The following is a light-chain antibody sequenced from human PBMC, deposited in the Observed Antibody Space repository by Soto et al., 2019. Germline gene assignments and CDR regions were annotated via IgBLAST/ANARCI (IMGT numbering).Light chain of an antibody. V-gene: IGLV1-47*01. Sequence: QSVLTQPPSASGTPGQRVTISCSGSSSNIGSNYVYWYQQLPGTAPKLLIYRNNQRPSGVPDRFSGSKSGTSASLAISGLRSEDEADYYCAAWDDSLSGFYVFGNGTKVTV. CDR2: RNN. J-gene: IGLJ1*01. CDR3: AAWDDSLSGFYV. CDR1: SSNIGSNY.